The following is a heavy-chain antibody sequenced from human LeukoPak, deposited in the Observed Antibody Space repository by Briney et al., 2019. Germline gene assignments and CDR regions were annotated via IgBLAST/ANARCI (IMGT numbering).Heavy chain of an antibody. CDR3: ARDSGSKSPYYGMAV. J-gene: IGHJ6*02. Sequence: WETLSLTCTVSGVSISSYYWSWIRQPPGKGLEWIGYIYYSGSTNYYPSLKSRVTTSVDTSTSHCAPKLSSVIAADTAVYYCARDSGSKSPYYGMAVWGQGTTLTLSS. D-gene: IGHD3-10*01. CDR2: IYYSGST. CDR1: GVSISSYY. V-gene: IGHV4-59*12.